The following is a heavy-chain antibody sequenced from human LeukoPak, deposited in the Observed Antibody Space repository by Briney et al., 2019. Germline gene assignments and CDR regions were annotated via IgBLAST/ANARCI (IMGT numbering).Heavy chain of an antibody. J-gene: IGHJ3*02. CDR3: ARPRVEMATVAALDI. V-gene: IGHV1-2*02. D-gene: IGHD5-24*01. Sequence: GASVKVSCKGSGYTFTDYYMFWVRQAPGQGLEWMGWINPNTGGTNYAQNFQGRVTMTGDTSISTAYMELTRLRSDDTAVYYCARPRVEMATVAALDIWGQGTVVTVSS. CDR1: GYTFTDYY. CDR2: INPNTGGT.